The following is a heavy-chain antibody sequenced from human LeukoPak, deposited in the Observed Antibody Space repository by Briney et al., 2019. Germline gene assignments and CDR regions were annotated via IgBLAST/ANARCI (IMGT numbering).Heavy chain of an antibody. Sequence: GGSLRLSCAASGFTFSSYGMSWVCQAPGKGLEWVSGISGSGGGTNYADSVKGRFTISRDNSKNTLYLQMSSLRAEDTAVYYCAKAGGYGSGSYLTWFDPWGQGTLVTVSS. CDR2: ISGSGGGT. CDR1: GFTFSSYG. J-gene: IGHJ5*02. CDR3: AKAGGYGSGSYLTWFDP. D-gene: IGHD3-10*01. V-gene: IGHV3-23*01.